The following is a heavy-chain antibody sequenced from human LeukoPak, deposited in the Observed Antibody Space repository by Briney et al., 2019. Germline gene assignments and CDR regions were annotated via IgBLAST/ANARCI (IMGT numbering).Heavy chain of an antibody. CDR1: GDSVSSYY. CDR3: ARGDTAMVR. Sequence: PSETLSLTCTVSGDSVSSYYWSWIRQPPGKGLEWIGYTYYSGSTNYNPSLKSRVTISVDTSKNQFSLKLSSVTAADTAVYYCARGDTAMVRWGQGTLVTVSS. CDR2: TYYSGST. J-gene: IGHJ4*02. D-gene: IGHD5-18*01. V-gene: IGHV4-59*02.